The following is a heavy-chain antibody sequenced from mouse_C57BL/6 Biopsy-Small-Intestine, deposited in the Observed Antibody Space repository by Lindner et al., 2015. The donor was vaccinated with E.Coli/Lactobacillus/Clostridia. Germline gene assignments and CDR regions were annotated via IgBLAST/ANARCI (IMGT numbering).Heavy chain of an antibody. V-gene: IGHV1-7*01. Sequence: VQLQESGAELAKPGASVKLSCKASGYTFTSYWMHWVKQRPGQGLEWIGYINPSSGYTKYNQKFKDMATLTADKSSNTVYMELRKLTSEDSAVYFCARHEYSGSFFDYWGQGTTLTVSS. CDR1: GYTFTSYW. D-gene: IGHD1-1*01. CDR3: ARHEYSGSFFDY. CDR2: INPSSGYT. J-gene: IGHJ2*01.